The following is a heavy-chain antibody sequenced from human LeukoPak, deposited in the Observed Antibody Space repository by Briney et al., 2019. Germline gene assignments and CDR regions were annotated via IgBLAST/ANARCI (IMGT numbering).Heavy chain of an antibody. J-gene: IGHJ4*02. CDR3: ARSLNPYSSGWYDY. CDR2: IKQDGSEK. V-gene: IGHV3-7*01. D-gene: IGHD6-19*01. Sequence: GGSLRLSXAASGFTFSSYWMSWVRQAPGKGLEWVANIKQDGSEKYYVDSVKGRFTISRDNAKNSLYLQMNSLRAEDTAVYYCARSLNPYSSGWYDYWGQGTLVTVSS. CDR1: GFTFSSYW.